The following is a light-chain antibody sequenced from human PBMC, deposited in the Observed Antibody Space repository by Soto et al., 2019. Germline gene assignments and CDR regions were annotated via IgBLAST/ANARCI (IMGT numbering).Light chain of an antibody. CDR2: GAS. Sequence: EIVMTQSPATLSVSPGERATLSCRASQSVSSNLAWYQQKPGQAPRLLIYGASTRATGIPARFSGSGSRTEFTLTISSLQSEDFAVYYCQQYNNWPPGITFGQGTKLEIK. V-gene: IGKV3-15*01. CDR1: QSVSSN. CDR3: QQYNNWPPGIT. J-gene: IGKJ2*01.